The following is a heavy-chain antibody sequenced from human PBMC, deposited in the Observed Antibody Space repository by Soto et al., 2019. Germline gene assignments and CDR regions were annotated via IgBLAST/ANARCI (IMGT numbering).Heavy chain of an antibody. D-gene: IGHD3-22*01. CDR2: ISAYNGNT. CDR1: GYTFTSYG. V-gene: IGHV1-18*01. Sequence: ASVKVSCKASGYTFTSYGISWVRQAPGQGLEWMGWISAYNGNTNYAQKLQGRVTMTTDTSTSTAYMELRSLRSDDTAVYYCARDQVDYYDSSGQDYWGQGTLVTVSS. CDR3: ARDQVDYYDSSGQDY. J-gene: IGHJ4*02.